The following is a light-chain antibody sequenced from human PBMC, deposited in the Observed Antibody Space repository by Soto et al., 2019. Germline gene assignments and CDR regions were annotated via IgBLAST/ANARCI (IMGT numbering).Light chain of an antibody. CDR3: RQYGSSPLT. J-gene: IGKJ4*01. V-gene: IGKV3-20*01. CDR1: QSVRSNE. Sequence: EIVLTQSPGTLSLSPGERATLSCRASQSVRSNELAWYQQKPGQAPRLLIYGASSMTTAIPDRVSGSGSGTDFPLTISRLEPDDLAVGYGRQYGSSPLTCGGGTKVEFK. CDR2: GAS.